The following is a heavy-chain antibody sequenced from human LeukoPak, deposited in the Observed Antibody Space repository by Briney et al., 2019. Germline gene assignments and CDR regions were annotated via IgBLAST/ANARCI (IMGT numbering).Heavy chain of an antibody. CDR3: ARDRRGYDSSGYHQYGMDV. J-gene: IGHJ6*02. D-gene: IGHD3-22*01. CDR1: GFTVSSNY. CDR2: IYSGGST. Sequence: GGSLRLSCAASGFTVSSNYMSWVRQAPGKGLEWVSVIYSGGSTYYADSVKGRFTISRDNSKNTLYLQMNSLRVEDTAVYYCARDRRGYDSSGYHQYGMDVWGQGTTVTVSS. V-gene: IGHV3-66*02.